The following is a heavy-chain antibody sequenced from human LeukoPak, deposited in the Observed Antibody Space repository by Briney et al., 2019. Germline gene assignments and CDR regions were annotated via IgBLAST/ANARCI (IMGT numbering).Heavy chain of an antibody. J-gene: IGHJ6*03. D-gene: IGHD5-18*01. Sequence: GGSLRLSCAASGFTFSSYAMSWVRQAPGKGLEWVSAISGSGGSTYYADSVKGRFTISRDNSKNTLYLQMNSLRAEDTAVYYCAKDGGYSYGFEWYMDVWGKGTTVTVSS. CDR3: AKDGGYSYGFEWYMDV. V-gene: IGHV3-23*01. CDR1: GFTFSSYA. CDR2: ISGSGGST.